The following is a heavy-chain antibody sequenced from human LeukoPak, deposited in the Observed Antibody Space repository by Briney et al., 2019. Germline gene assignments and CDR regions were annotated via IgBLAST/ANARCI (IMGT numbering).Heavy chain of an antibody. J-gene: IGHJ3*02. V-gene: IGHV1-46*01. D-gene: IGHD1-26*01. CDR2: INPSGGST. Sequence: ASVKVSCKASGYTFTSYYMHWVRQDPGQGLEWMGIINPSGGSTSYAQKFQGRVTMTRDMSTSTVYMELSSLRSEDTAVYYCARLKESGSYLDAFDIWGQGTMVTVSS. CDR1: GYTFTSYY. CDR3: ARLKESGSYLDAFDI.